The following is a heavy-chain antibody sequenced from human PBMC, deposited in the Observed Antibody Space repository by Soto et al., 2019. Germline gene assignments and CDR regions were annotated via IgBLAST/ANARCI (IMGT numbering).Heavy chain of an antibody. J-gene: IGHJ4*02. D-gene: IGHD6-13*01. Sequence: SDTLSLTCTVSGGSISSYYWSWIRQPPGKGLEWIGEINHSGSTNYNPSLKSRVTISVDTSKNQFSLKLSSVTAADTAVYYCAREKPYSSSWYHDYWGQGTLVTVSS. CDR3: AREKPYSSSWYHDY. CDR1: GGSISSYY. CDR2: INHSGST. V-gene: IGHV4-34*01.